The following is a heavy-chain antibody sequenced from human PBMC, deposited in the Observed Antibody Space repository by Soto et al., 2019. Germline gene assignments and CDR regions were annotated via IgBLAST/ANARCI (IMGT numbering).Heavy chain of an antibody. J-gene: IGHJ6*02. CDR2: INPNSGGT. Sequence: ASVKVSCKASGYTFTGYYMHWVRQAPGQGLEWMGWINPNSGGTNYAQKFQGWVTMTRDTSISTAYMELSRLRSDDTAVYYCARDRVAAAGSYYYYYGMDGWGQGTTVTVSS. CDR3: ARDRVAAAGSYYYYYGMDG. CDR1: GYTFTGYY. D-gene: IGHD6-13*01. V-gene: IGHV1-2*04.